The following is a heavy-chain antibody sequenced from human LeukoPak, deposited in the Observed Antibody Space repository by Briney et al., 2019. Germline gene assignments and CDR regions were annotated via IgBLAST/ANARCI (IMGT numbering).Heavy chain of an antibody. CDR3: ARDLTPWVVVVAATVNWFDP. D-gene: IGHD2-15*01. Sequence: PSETLSLTCTVSGGSISSSSHYWGWIRQPPGKGLEWIGSIYYSGSTYYNPSLKSRVTISVDTSKNQFSLKLSSVTAADTAVYYCARDLTPWVVVVAATVNWFDPWGQGTLVTVSS. J-gene: IGHJ5*02. V-gene: IGHV4-39*02. CDR2: IYYSGST. CDR1: GGSISSSSHY.